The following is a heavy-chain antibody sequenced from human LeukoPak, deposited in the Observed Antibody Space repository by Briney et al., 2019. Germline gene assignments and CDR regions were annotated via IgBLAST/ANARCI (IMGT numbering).Heavy chain of an antibody. CDR1: GFTFSSYG. V-gene: IGHV3-30*02. D-gene: IGHD3-10*01. CDR3: AKDSESYGSGSYFIYYFDY. CDR2: IRYDGGNK. J-gene: IGHJ4*02. Sequence: GGSLRLSCAASGFTFSSYGMHWVRQAPGKGLEWVAFIRYDGGNKYYADSVKGRFTISRDNSKNTPYLQMNSLRAEDTAVYYCAKDSESYGSGSYFIYYFDYWGQGTLVTVSS.